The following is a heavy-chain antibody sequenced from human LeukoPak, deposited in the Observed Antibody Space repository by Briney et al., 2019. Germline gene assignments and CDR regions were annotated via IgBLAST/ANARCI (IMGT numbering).Heavy chain of an antibody. J-gene: IGHJ6*03. CDR2: IYPGDSET. D-gene: IGHD6-13*01. CDR3: ARPRIAAAGNVYYMDV. CDR1: GYSFTSYW. Sequence: GESLKISCKGSGYSFTSYWIGWVRQMPGKGLEWMGIIYPGDSETRYSPPFQGQVTISADKSISTAYLQWSSLKASDTAMYYCARPRIAAAGNVYYMDVWGKGTTVTVSS. V-gene: IGHV5-51*01.